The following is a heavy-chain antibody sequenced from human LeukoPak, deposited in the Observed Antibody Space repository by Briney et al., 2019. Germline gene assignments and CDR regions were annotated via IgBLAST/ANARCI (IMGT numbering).Heavy chain of an antibody. CDR2: IDNDGTNT. V-gene: IGHV3-74*01. J-gene: IGHJ5*02. CDR1: EFTFSSHW. Sequence: GGSLRLSCAASEFTFSSHWVHWVRQVPGKGLVYIAYIDNDGTNTNYADFVKGRFTISRDNAKNTLYLQMNSLRVEDTAVYYCVRDRPHNCFDPWGQGTLVTVSS. D-gene: IGHD6-6*01. CDR3: VRDRPHNCFDP.